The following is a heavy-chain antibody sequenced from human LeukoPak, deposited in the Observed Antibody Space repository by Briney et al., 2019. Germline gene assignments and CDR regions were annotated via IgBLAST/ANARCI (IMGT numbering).Heavy chain of an antibody. CDR3: ASTGYCIGGSCYSNYFDH. CDR1: GVSITSFY. D-gene: IGHD2-15*01. CDR2: IYFSGST. Sequence: SETLSLTCTVSGVSITSFYWSWIRQPTGKGLEWIGYIYFSGSTNYNPSLKSRVTVSLDTTKNQVSLKLSSVSAADTAVYYCASTGYCIGGSCYSNYFDHWGQGTLVTVSP. J-gene: IGHJ4*02. V-gene: IGHV4-59*08.